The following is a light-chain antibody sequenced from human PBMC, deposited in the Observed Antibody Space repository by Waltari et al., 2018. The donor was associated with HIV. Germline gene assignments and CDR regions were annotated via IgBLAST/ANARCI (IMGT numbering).Light chain of an antibody. CDR1: SRDIGSYEY. CDR2: DVF. V-gene: IGLV2-14*03. J-gene: IGLJ2*01. Sequence: QSALTQPASVSGSPGQSITIPCTGTSRDIGSYEYVSWYRQHPDKAPQLLIYDVFYRPSGVSHRFSGSKSGNTASLTISGLQAEDEAVYSCSSYTTTNTIIFGGGTKLTVL. CDR3: SSYTTTNTII.